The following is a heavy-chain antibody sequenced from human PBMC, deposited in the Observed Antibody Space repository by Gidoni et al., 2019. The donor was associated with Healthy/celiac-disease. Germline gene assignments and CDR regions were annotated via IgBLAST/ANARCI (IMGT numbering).Heavy chain of an antibody. D-gene: IGHD3-10*01. Sequence: VQLVDSGGGLVQPGGSLRLSCAAAGFTFSSYEMNWVRQAPGKGLGWFSYISRSGSTIYYADSVKGRFTISRDNAKNSLYLQMNSLRAEDTAVYYCAREGPLLWFGEPTPYYYYGMDVWGQGTTVTVSS. CDR3: AREGPLLWFGEPTPYYYYGMDV. CDR2: ISRSGSTI. V-gene: IGHV3-48*03. CDR1: GFTFSSYE. J-gene: IGHJ6*02.